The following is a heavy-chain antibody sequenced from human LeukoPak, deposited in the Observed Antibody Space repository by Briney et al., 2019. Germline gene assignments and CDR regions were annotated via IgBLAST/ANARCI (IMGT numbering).Heavy chain of an antibody. CDR1: GGSISSYY. D-gene: IGHD2-2*01. Sequence: SETLSLTCTVSGGSISSYYWSWIRQPPGKGLEWIGYIYYSGSTNYNPPLKSRVTISVDTSKNQFSLKLSSVTAADTAVYYCASRVVVPAASDDAFDIWGQGTMVTVSS. CDR2: IYYSGST. CDR3: ASRVVVPAASDDAFDI. V-gene: IGHV4-59*01. J-gene: IGHJ3*02.